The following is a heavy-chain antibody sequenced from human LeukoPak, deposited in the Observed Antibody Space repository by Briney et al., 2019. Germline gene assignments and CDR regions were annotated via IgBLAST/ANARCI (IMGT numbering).Heavy chain of an antibody. D-gene: IGHD2/OR15-2a*01. J-gene: IGHJ5*02. Sequence: GGSLRLSCTASGFTFGDYAMSWVRQAPGKGLEWVGFVRSKAYGGTTEYAASVKGRFTISRDDSKSIAYLQMNSLKTEDTAAYYCTRVVLNWFDPWGQGTLVTVSS. CDR1: GFTFGDYA. CDR2: VRSKAYGGTT. V-gene: IGHV3-49*04. CDR3: TRVVLNWFDP.